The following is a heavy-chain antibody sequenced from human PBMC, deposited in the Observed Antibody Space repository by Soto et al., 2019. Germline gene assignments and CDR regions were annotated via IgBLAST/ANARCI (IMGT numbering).Heavy chain of an antibody. CDR1: GGSISSYY. CDR3: ARSVDIVATIFGY. CDR2: IYYSGST. V-gene: IGHV4-59*01. Sequence: SETLSLTCTVSGGSISSYYWSWIRQPPGKGLEWIGYIYYSGSTNYNPSLKSRVTISVDTSKNQFSLKLSSVTAADTTAYYCARSVDIVATIFGYWGQGTLVTVSS. D-gene: IGHD5-12*01. J-gene: IGHJ4*02.